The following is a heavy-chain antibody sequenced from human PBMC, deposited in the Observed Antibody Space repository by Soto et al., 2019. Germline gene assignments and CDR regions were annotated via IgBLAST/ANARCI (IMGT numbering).Heavy chain of an antibody. CDR1: GGSFSGYY. CDR3: ARGRLRGVPYYGMDV. Sequence: SETLSLTCAVYGGSFSGYYWSWIRQPPGKGLEWIGEINHSGSTNYNPSLKSRVTISVDTSKNQFSLKLSSVTAADTAVYYCARGRLRGVPYYGMDVWGQGTTVTVSS. D-gene: IGHD3-10*01. V-gene: IGHV4-34*01. CDR2: INHSGST. J-gene: IGHJ6*02.